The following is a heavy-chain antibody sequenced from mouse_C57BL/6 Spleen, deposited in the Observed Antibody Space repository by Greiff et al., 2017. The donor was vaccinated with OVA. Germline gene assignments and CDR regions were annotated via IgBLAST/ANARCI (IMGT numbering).Heavy chain of an antibody. V-gene: IGHV5-17*01. CDR2: ISSGSSTI. Sequence: DVHLVESGGGLVKPGGSLKLSCAASGFTFSDYGMHWVRQAPEKGLEWVAYISSGSSTIYYADTVKGRFTISRDNAKNTLFLQMTSLRSEDTAMYYCAIYYDYDYAMDYWGQGTSVTVSS. CDR3: AIYYDYDYAMDY. J-gene: IGHJ4*01. CDR1: GFTFSDYG. D-gene: IGHD2-4*01.